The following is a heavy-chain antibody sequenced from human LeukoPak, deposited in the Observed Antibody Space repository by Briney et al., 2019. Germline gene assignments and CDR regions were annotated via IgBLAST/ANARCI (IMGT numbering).Heavy chain of an antibody. CDR1: GFTFTTYA. Sequence: GGSLRLSCAASGFTFTTYAMSWVRQAPGKGLEWVSTIANSGGSTYYADSVKGRFTISRDNSKNTLYLQMNSLRAEDMAVYYCAKSHPVEQRGYFGYWGQGTLVTVSS. D-gene: IGHD1/OR15-1a*01. V-gene: IGHV3-23*01. CDR2: IANSGGST. CDR3: AKSHPVEQRGYFGY. J-gene: IGHJ4*02.